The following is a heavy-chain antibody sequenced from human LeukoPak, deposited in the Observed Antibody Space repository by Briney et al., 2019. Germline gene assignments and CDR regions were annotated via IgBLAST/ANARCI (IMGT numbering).Heavy chain of an antibody. V-gene: IGHV4-4*07. CDR2: IYTNGNT. CDR3: ARALYCGGDCYYFDY. J-gene: IGHJ4*02. CDR1: GGSFSNYY. Sequence: PSETLSLTCTVSGGSFSNYYWSWIRQPAGKELEWIGRIYTNGNTNYNPSLKSRVTMSVDTSKNQFSLRLSSVTAADTAVYYCARALYCGGDCYYFDYWGQGTLVTVSS. D-gene: IGHD2-21*01.